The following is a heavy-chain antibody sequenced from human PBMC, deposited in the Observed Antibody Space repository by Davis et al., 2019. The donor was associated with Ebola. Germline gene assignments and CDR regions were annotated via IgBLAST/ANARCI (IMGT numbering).Heavy chain of an antibody. V-gene: IGHV3-21*01. CDR2: ISSSSNYI. J-gene: IGHJ2*01. Sequence: GESLKISCAASGFTLSGYSMNWVRQAPGKGLEWVSFISSSSNYIYYADSVKGRFTVSRDNAKNSLYLQMNSLRAEDTAVYYCVRDPALVVTGGGWFFGLWGRGTLVTVSS. CDR3: VRDPALVVTGGGWFFGL. D-gene: IGHD2-21*02. CDR1: GFTLSGYS.